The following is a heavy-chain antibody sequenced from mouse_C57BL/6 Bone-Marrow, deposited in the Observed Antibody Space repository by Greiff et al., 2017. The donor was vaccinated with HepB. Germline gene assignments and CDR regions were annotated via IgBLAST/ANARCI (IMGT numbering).Heavy chain of an antibody. CDR3: ARIYYGNYDFDY. J-gene: IGHJ2*01. D-gene: IGHD2-1*01. Sequence: EVKLVESGGGLVQPGESLKLSCESNEYEFPSHDMSWVRKTPEKRLELVAAINSDGGSTYYPDNVKGRFTISRDNAKNNLYLQMSHLKSEDTAMYYCARIYYGNYDFDYWGQGTTLTVSS. CDR2: INSDGGST. CDR1: EYEFPSHD. V-gene: IGHV5-2*03.